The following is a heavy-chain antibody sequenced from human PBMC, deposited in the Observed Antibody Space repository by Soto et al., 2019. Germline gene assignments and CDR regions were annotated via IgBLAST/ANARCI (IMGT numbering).Heavy chain of an antibody. Sequence: QVQLQQWGAGLLKPSETLSLTCAVYGRSFSGYYWNWIRQPPGKGLEWIGEINHSGSTNYNPSLKSRVTISTDTSKNQFSLKLSSVTAADTAVYYCARGSGTGVFDYWGQGTLVTVSS. D-gene: IGHD3-10*01. V-gene: IGHV4-34*01. CDR3: ARGSGTGVFDY. CDR1: GRSFSGYY. CDR2: INHSGST. J-gene: IGHJ4*02.